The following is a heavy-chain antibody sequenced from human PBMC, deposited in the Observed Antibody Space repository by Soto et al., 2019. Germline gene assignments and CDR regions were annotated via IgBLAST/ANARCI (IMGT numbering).Heavy chain of an antibody. CDR2: IKTKPSGAQT. Sequence: EVQLVESGGGLVKPGGSLRLSCAASGFTFNTAWMNWVRQAPGKGLEWVGGIKTKPSGAQTDYAVPVKGRFTISKDESENTMSLQMTSHNSEDTAGYYCVWEGPYWYFALWGRGTLVPVSS. V-gene: IGHV3-15*07. D-gene: IGHD1-26*01. CDR1: GFTFNTAW. CDR3: VWEGPYWYFAL. J-gene: IGHJ2*01.